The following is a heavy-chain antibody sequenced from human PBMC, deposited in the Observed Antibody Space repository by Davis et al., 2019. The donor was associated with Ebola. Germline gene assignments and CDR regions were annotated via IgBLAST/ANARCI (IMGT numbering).Heavy chain of an antibody. CDR2: INHSGST. Sequence: GSLRLSCAVYGGSFSGYYWSWIRQPPGKGLEWIGEINHSGSTNYNPSLKSRVTISVDTSKNQFSLKLSSVTAADTAVYYCARGFPWDIVVVVAATDWYFDLWGRGTLVTVSS. D-gene: IGHD2-15*01. V-gene: IGHV4-34*01. CDR1: GGSFSGYY. J-gene: IGHJ2*01. CDR3: ARGFPWDIVVVVAATDWYFDL.